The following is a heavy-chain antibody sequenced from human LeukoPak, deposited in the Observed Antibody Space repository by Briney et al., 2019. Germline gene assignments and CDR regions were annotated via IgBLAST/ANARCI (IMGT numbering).Heavy chain of an antibody. CDR2: LHTSGST. Sequence: SETLSLTCIVSGGSITSGSFYWSWIRQPAGKGLEWIGRLHTSGSTNYNPSLKSRVAISVDTSEHQFSLKLTSVPAADTAVYYCTRTGYSSGYVDYWGQGTLVTVSS. CDR3: TRTGYSSGYVDY. J-gene: IGHJ4*02. D-gene: IGHD5-18*01. V-gene: IGHV4-61*02. CDR1: GGSITSGSFY.